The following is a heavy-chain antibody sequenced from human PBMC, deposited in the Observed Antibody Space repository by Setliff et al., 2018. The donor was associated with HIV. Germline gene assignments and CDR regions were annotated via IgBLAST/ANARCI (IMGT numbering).Heavy chain of an antibody. CDR2: INFSGTT. CDR1: GGSISGYY. D-gene: IGHD2-15*01. CDR3: ARVFPPIRGAPFGTPPGAFDI. Sequence: NPSETLSLTCTVSGGSISGYYWSWIRQPPGRGLEWIGEINFSGTTNYNPSLKSRVTISIDTSKEWFSLNLTSVTAADTAIYYCARVFPPIRGAPFGTPPGAFDIWGQGTMVTVSS. V-gene: IGHV4-59*12. J-gene: IGHJ3*02.